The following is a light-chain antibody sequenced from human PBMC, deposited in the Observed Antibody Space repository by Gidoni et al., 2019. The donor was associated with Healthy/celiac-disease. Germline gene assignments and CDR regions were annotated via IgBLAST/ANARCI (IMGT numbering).Light chain of an antibody. J-gene: IGKJ2*01. V-gene: IGKV3-20*01. CDR2: GAS. Sequence: EIVLTQSPGTLSLSPGDRATLPCRASQSVSSSYFAWYQQKPSQAPRLLIYGASSSAAGIPHRFSGSGSGTDFTLTISRLEPEDFAVYYCQHYGSSPYTFGQGTKLEIK. CDR1: QSVSSSY. CDR3: QHYGSSPYT.